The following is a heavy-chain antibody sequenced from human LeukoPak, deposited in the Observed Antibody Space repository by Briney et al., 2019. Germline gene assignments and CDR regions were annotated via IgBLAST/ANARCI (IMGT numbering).Heavy chain of an antibody. V-gene: IGHV1-8*01. Sequence: GASVKVSCKASGYTFTSYDINWVRQATGQGLERMGWMNPNSGNTGYAQKFQGRVTMTRNTSISTAYMELSSLRSEDTAVYYCARDPPLSGWYLENDYWGQGTLVTVSS. D-gene: IGHD6-19*01. CDR1: GYTFTSYD. J-gene: IGHJ4*02. CDR3: ARDPPLSGWYLENDY. CDR2: MNPNSGNT.